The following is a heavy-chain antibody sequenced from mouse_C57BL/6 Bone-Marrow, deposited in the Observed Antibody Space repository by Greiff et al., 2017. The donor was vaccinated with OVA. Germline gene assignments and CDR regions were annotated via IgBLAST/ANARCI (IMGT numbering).Heavy chain of an antibody. CDR2: IDPSDSYT. CDR3: ARRDYYGSSYGYFDV. Sequence: QVQLKQPGAELVMPGASVKLSCKASGYTFTSYWMHWVKQRPGQGLEWIGEIDPSDSYTTYNQKLKGKSTLTVDKSSSTAYMQLSSLTSEDSAVYYGARRDYYGSSYGYFDVWGTGTTVTVSS. J-gene: IGHJ1*03. V-gene: IGHV1-69*01. CDR1: GYTFTSYW. D-gene: IGHD1-1*01.